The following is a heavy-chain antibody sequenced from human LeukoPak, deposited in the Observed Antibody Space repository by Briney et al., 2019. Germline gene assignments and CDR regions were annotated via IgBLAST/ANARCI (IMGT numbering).Heavy chain of an antibody. CDR2: IYYSGST. D-gene: IGHD5-24*01. V-gene: IGHV4-59*01. CDR1: GGSISSYY. J-gene: IGHJ5*02. Sequence: SETLSLTCTVSGGSISSYYWSWIRQPPGKGLEWIGYIYYSGSTNYNPSLKSRVTISVDTSKNQFSLKLSSVTAADTAVYYCARGHNSGVGGRGWFYPWGQGILATVPS. CDR3: ARGHNSGVGGRGWFYP.